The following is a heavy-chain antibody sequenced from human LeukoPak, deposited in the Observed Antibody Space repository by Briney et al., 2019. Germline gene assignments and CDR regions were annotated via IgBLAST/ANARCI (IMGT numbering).Heavy chain of an antibody. CDR1: GYSISSGYY. CDR2: IYHSGST. D-gene: IGHD6-13*01. J-gene: IGHJ6*03. CDR3: ARIAAAGRSYYYYYMDV. V-gene: IGHV4-38-2*01. Sequence: PSETLSFTCAVSGYSISSGYYWGWIRPPPGKGLEWIGSIYHSGSTYYNPSLKSRVTISVDTSKNQFSLKLSSVTAADTAVYYCARIAAAGRSYYYYYMDVWGKGTTVTVSS.